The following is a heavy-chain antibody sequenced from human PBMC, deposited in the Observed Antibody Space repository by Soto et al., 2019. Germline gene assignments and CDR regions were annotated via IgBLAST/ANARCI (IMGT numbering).Heavy chain of an antibody. Sequence: SETLSLTCTVSGGSIYSYYWSWIRQPPGKGLEWIGYVYFSGTTNYNPSLKSRVTISVDMSKNQFSLKLSSVTAADTAVYYCARGHNYGYSTFDMWGQGTMVTVS. CDR2: VYFSGTT. CDR3: ARGHNYGYSTFDM. CDR1: GGSIYSYY. D-gene: IGHD5-18*01. V-gene: IGHV4-59*01. J-gene: IGHJ3*02.